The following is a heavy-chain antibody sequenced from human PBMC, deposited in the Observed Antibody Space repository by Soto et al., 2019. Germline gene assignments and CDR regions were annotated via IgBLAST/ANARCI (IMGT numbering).Heavy chain of an antibody. D-gene: IGHD2-2*01. V-gene: IGHV3-33*01. CDR3: ARGLGSAQLPLDY. CDR2: IWYDGKNK. J-gene: IGHJ4*02. Sequence: QVQLVESGGGVVQPGRSLRLSCAASGFTFSSYGMHWVRQAPGKGLEWVALIWYDGKNKYHADSVKGRFTISRDNFKNTLYLQRNSLRVEDTAVYYCARGLGSAQLPLDYWGQGTLVTVSS. CDR1: GFTFSSYG.